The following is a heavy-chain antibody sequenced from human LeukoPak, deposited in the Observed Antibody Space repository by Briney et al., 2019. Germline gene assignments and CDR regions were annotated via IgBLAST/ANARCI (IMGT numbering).Heavy chain of an antibody. CDR2: ISYDGSNK. CDR1: GFTFSSYA. D-gene: IGHD5-12*01. Sequence: GRSLRLSCAASGFTFSSYAMHWVSQDPGNGLEWVAVISYDGSNKYYADSVKGRFTISRDNSKNTLYLQMNSLRAEDTAVYYCARGFGAYSGYDLGPGYWGQGTLVTVSS. J-gene: IGHJ4*02. V-gene: IGHV3-30-3*01. CDR3: ARGFGAYSGYDLGPGY.